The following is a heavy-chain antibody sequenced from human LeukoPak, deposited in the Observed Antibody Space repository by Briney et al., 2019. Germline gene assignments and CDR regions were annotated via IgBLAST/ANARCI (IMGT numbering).Heavy chain of an antibody. V-gene: IGHV1-69*04. Sequence: SVKVSCKASGGTFSSYAISWVRQAPGQGLEWMGRIIPIFGIASYAQKFQGRVTITADKSTSTAYMELSSLRSEDTAVYYCARVEQQSWFDPWGQGTLVTVSS. J-gene: IGHJ5*02. D-gene: IGHD6-13*01. CDR2: IIPIFGIA. CDR3: ARVEQQSWFDP. CDR1: GGTFSSYA.